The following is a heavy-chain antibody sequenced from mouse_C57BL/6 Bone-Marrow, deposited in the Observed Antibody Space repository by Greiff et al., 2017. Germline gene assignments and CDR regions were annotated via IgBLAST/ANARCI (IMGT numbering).Heavy chain of an antibody. CDR3: ARHSTTVVARYFDV. V-gene: IGHV5-2*01. CDR1: EYEFPSHD. J-gene: IGHJ1*03. CDR2: INSDGGST. D-gene: IGHD1-1*01. Sequence: EVKLMESGGGLVQPGESLKLSCESNEYEFPSHDMSWVRKTPEKRLELVAAINSDGGSTYYPDTMERRFIISRDNTKKTLYLQMSSLRSEDTALYYCARHSTTVVARYFDVWGTGTTVTVSS.